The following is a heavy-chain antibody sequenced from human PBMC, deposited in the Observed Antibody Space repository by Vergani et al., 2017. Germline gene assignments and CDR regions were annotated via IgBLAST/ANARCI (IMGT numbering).Heavy chain of an antibody. CDR2: IKFPPGEI. V-gene: IGHV3-21*03. CDR3: TSDRLDDSYAYFDY. Sequence: EAYLVQSGGGLVTPGGSLRLSCAASGFNFPSFTMNWVRQAPGRGLEWISSIKFPPGEIFYADSVKGRFTISRDDSKSIAYLQMSSLKAEDTAVYYCTSDRLDDSYAYFDYWGQGTLVTVSP. D-gene: IGHD3-16*01. CDR1: GFNFPSFT. J-gene: IGHJ4*02.